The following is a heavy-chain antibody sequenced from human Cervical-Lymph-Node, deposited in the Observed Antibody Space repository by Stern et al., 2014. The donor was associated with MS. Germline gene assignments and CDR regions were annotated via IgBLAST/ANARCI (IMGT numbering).Heavy chain of an antibody. CDR2: ISSTSTSI. CDR3: ARGAHFVVVVADPFDY. J-gene: IGHJ4*02. D-gene: IGHD2-15*01. V-gene: IGHV3-21*06. Sequence: EVQLVESGGGLVKPGGSLRLSCAASGFTFSNYRMNWVRQAPGKGLEWVSSISSTSTSIYYADSLKGRFTISRDNAKNSLYLQMNSLRAEDTAVYYCARGAHFVVVVADPFDYWGQGTLVTVSS. CDR1: GFTFSNYR.